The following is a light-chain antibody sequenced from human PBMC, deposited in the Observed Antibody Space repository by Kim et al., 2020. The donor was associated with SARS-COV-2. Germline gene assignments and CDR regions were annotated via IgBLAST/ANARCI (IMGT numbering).Light chain of an antibody. CDR1: QDISNY. CDR3: QQYDNLPT. CDR2: DAS. Sequence: SASVRDRVTITCQASQDISNYLNWYQQKPGKAPKLLIYDASNLETGVPSRFSGSGSGTDFTFTISSLQPEDIATYYCQQYDNLPTFGQGTKVDIK. V-gene: IGKV1-33*01. J-gene: IGKJ1*01.